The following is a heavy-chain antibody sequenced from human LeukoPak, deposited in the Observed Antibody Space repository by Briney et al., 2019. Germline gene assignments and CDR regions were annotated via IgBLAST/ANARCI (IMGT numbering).Heavy chain of an antibody. J-gene: IGHJ6*03. CDR3: ARYVVVPAASLYYYYYMDV. CDR1: GGSISSYY. D-gene: IGHD2-2*01. Sequence: PSETLSLTCTVSGGSISSYYWSWIRQPAGKGLEWIGRIYTSGSTNYNLSLKSRVTMSVDTSKNQFSLKLSSVTAADTAVYYCARYVVVPAASLYYYYYMDVWGKGTTVTVYS. CDR2: IYTSGST. V-gene: IGHV4-4*07.